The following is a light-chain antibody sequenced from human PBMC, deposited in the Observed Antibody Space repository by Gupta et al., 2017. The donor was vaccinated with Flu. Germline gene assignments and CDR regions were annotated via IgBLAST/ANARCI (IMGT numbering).Light chain of an antibody. V-gene: IGKV1-33*01. Sequence: DIQMTQSPSSLSASVGDRVTITCQASQDINDFLNWYQQKPGKAPKLLIYDASNVETGVPSRFSGSGSGTDFTFTIRSLQPEDFATYYCQQYDDLANTFVGGTKLEIK. J-gene: IGKJ4*01. CDR2: DAS. CDR1: QDINDF. CDR3: QQYDDLANT.